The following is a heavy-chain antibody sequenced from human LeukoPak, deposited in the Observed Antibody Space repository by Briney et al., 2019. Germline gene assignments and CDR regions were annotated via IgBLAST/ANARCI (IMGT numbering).Heavy chain of an antibody. J-gene: IGHJ6*03. Sequence: SETLSLTCTVSGGSISSYYWSWIRQPPGEGLEWIGYIYYSGSTNYNPSLKSRVTISVDTSKNQFSLKLSSVTAADTAVYYCARAGDVYYMDVWGKGTTVTISS. CDR1: GGSISSYY. CDR3: ARAGDVYYMDV. CDR2: IYYSGST. V-gene: IGHV4-59*01.